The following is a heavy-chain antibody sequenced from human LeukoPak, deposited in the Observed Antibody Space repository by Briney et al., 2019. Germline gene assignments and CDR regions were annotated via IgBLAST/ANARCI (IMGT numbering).Heavy chain of an antibody. D-gene: IGHD6-19*01. Sequence: GWSLRLSCAASGFTFSSYEMNWVRQAPGKGLEWVSYISSSGSTIYYADSVKGRFTISRDNAKNSLYLQMNSLRAEDTAVYYCARADSSGWGSLDYWGQGTLVTVSS. CDR1: GFTFSSYE. V-gene: IGHV3-48*03. CDR3: ARADSSGWGSLDY. CDR2: ISSSGSTI. J-gene: IGHJ4*02.